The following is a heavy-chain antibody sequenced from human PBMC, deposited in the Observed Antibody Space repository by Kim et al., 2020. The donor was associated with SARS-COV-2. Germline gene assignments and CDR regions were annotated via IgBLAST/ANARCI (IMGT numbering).Heavy chain of an antibody. CDR2: ITKSSATI. Sequence: GGSLRLSSATSGFTFSAYDMNWVRQAPGKGLEWLSFITKSSATIYYADSVQGRFTISRDNAKNSLYLQMNSLRDEDTALYYCVRDRMGGAFDIWGQGTMVTVSS. V-gene: IGHV3-48*02. CDR1: GFTFSAYD. CDR3: VRDRMGGAFDI. J-gene: IGHJ3*02. D-gene: IGHD3-16*01.